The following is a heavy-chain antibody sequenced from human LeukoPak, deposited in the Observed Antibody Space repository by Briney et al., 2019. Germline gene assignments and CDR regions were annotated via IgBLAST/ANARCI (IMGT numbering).Heavy chain of an antibody. Sequence: PSETLSLTCAVYGGSFSTYYWSCIRQSPGKGLEWIAEINHRGDTNYNPSVKSRVTISVDTSKNQFSLKVRSLTAADTAVYYCARGPTISETGYFDFWGQGTLVTVSS. CDR2: INHRGDT. CDR3: ARGPTISETGYFDF. V-gene: IGHV4-34*01. D-gene: IGHD1-1*01. J-gene: IGHJ4*03. CDR1: GGSFSTYY.